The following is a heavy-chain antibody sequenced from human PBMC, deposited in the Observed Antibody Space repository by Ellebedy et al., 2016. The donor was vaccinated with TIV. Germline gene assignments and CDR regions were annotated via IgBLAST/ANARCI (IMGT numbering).Heavy chain of an antibody. CDR2: INHGGSP. CDR3: ARLRRVEAETVRKKKAAHYKYGMDV. J-gene: IGHJ6*02. CDR1: GGSFSGYY. D-gene: IGHD3-10*01. V-gene: IGHV4-34*01. Sequence: AETLSLTXAVYGGSFSGYYWSWIRQPPGKGLEWIGEINHGGSPNYNPSLKSRVTISFDTSKNPFSLRLSSLTAEDTAVYYCARLRRVEAETVRKKKAAHYKYGMDVWGQGTTVTVSS.